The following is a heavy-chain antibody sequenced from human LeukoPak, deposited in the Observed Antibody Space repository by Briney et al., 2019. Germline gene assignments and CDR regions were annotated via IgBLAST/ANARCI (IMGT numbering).Heavy chain of an antibody. J-gene: IGHJ6*02. V-gene: IGHV1-2*02. CDR1: GYTFTSYG. CDR2: INPNSGGT. D-gene: IGHD5-12*01. CDR3: ASPFMYSGYPSKYYYYYGMDV. Sequence: ASVKVSCKASGYTFTSYGISWVRQAPGQGLEWMGWINPNSGGTNYAQKFQGRVTMTRDTSISTAYMELSRLRSDDTAVYYCASPFMYSGYPSKYYYYYGMDVWGQGTTVTVSS.